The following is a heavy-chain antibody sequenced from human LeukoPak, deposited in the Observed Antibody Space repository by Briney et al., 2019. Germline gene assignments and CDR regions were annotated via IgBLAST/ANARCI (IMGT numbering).Heavy chain of an antibody. V-gene: IGHV3-33*08. Sequence: PGGSLRLSCAASGFTFSSYGMHWVRQAPGKGLEWVAVIWYDGSNKYYADSVKGRFTISRDNSKNTLYLQMNSLRAEDTAVYYCARETDYGDYPDYWGQGTLVTVSS. J-gene: IGHJ4*02. D-gene: IGHD4-17*01. CDR2: IWYDGSNK. CDR1: GFTFSSYG. CDR3: ARETDYGDYPDY.